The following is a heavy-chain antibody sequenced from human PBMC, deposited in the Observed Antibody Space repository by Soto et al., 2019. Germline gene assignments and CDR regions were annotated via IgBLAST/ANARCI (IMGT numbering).Heavy chain of an antibody. D-gene: IGHD3-10*01. V-gene: IGHV4-4*07. CDR2: IHGSGST. Sequence: SDTLSLTCTVSGVSISDNYWTWIRQPAGKGLEWIGRIHGSGSTSYNPSLKTRLTMSVDTSNNLISLRLTSVTAADTAVYYCARDLQSATMKRGVPLAYHSFDPWGHGNLVTVP. CDR1: GVSISDNY. J-gene: IGHJ5*02. CDR3: ARDLQSATMKRGVPLAYHSFDP.